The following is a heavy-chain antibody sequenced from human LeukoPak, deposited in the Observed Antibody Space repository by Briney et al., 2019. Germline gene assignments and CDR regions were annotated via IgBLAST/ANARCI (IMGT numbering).Heavy chain of an antibody. CDR1: GGSISSGGYS. V-gene: IGHV4-30-2*05. Sequence: TSETLSLTCAVSGGSISSGGYSWSWIRQPPGKGLEWIGYIYHSGSTYYNPSLKSRVTISVDTSKNQFSLKLSSVTAADTAVYYCARVAHTFDIWGQGTMVTVSS. CDR3: ARVAHTFDI. CDR2: IYHSGST. J-gene: IGHJ3*02.